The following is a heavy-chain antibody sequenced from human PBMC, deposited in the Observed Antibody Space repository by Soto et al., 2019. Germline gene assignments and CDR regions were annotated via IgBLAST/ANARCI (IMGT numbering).Heavy chain of an antibody. CDR2: ISAYNGNT. J-gene: IGHJ5*02. Sequence: ASVKVCCKASGYTFTSYGMRWVRQAPGQGLEWMGWISAYNGNTNYAQKLQGRVTMTTDTSTSTAYMELRSLRSDDTAVYYCARAPSVQDYYESSGYAADPWGQGTLVTVSS. D-gene: IGHD3-22*01. V-gene: IGHV1-18*01. CDR1: GYTFTSYG. CDR3: ARAPSVQDYYESSGYAADP.